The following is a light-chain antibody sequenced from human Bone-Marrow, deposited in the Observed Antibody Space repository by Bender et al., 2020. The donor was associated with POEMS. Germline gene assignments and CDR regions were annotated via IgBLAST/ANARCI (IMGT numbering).Light chain of an antibody. J-gene: IGLJ2*01. Sequence: SYEVSQPPSVSVSPGQTATITCSGDKWGRKYVSWYQQKAGQSPVLVISPDTKRPSGIPERFSGSNSGSTATLTISRVEGGDEADYYCQVWDRNFDLVFGGGTRLTVL. V-gene: IGLV3-1*01. CDR1: KWGRKY. CDR3: QVWDRNFDLV. CDR2: PDT.